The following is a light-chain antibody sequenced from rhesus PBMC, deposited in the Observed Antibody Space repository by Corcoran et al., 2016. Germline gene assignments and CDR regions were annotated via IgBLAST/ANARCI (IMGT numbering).Light chain of an antibody. CDR3: QHYYSTPRT. V-gene: IGKV1-21*01. CDR1: QGITND. Sequence: DIQMTQSPSSPPAPVGDRVTITCRASQGITNDLAWYQQKPGETPKLLIYEASSLQSGISSRFSGSGSGTDFTLTISSLQSADFATYYCQHYYSTPRTFGEGTKVEIK. CDR2: EAS. J-gene: IGKJ1*01.